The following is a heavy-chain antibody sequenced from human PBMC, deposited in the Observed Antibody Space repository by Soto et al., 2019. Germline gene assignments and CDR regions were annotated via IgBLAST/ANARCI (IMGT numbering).Heavy chain of an antibody. J-gene: IGHJ6*02. V-gene: IGHV3-30*18. CDR3: AKGGAPGLGYPLLMDV. D-gene: IGHD2-2*01. CDR1: GFTFSSYG. Sequence: PGGSLRLSCAASGFTFSSYGMHWVRQAPGEGLEWVAVISYDGSNRYYADSVKGRFTISRDNSKNTLYLQMNSLRAEDTAVYYCAKGGAPGLGYPLLMDVWGQGPTVTVSS. CDR2: ISYDGSNR.